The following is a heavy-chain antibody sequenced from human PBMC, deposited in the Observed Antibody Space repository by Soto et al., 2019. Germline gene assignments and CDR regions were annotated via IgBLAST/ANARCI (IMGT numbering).Heavy chain of an antibody. CDR2: ISAYNGNT. CDR3: ARAEASRSRWSTGSDAFDI. J-gene: IGHJ3*02. CDR1: GYTFTRYG. Sequence: GAAGKVCWEASGYTFTRYGISWVRQAPGQGLEWMGWISAYNGNTNYAQKLQGRVTMTTDTSTSTAYMELRSLRSDDTAVYYCARAEASRSRWSTGSDAFDIWG. D-gene: IGHD6-13*01. V-gene: IGHV1-18*04.